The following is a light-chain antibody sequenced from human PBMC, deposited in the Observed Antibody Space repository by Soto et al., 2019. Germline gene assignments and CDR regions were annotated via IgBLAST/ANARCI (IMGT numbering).Light chain of an antibody. J-gene: IGKJ5*01. V-gene: IGKV1-33*01. CDR1: QDIGNY. Sequence: DIQMTQSPSSLSASVGDRVSITCQASQDIGNYLNWYQQIPGKAPKLLIFDASNLEPGVPSRFSGSGSGTDFTFTISSLQPEDIATYYCQQYETLPITFGQGTRLEIK. CDR3: QQYETLPIT. CDR2: DAS.